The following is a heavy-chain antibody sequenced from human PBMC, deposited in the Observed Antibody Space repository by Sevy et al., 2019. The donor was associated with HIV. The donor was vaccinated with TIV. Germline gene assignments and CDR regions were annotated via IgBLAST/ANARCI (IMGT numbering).Heavy chain of an antibody. V-gene: IGHV3-7*01. J-gene: IGHJ4*02. CDR3: SCGGRLLWSGGSTFPLDY. Sequence: GGSLRLSCAASGFTFSSYWMNWVRQAPGKGLEWVANIMQDGSEIYYVDSVKGRLTISRENAKNSLYLQLNSLRAEDTAVYYCSCGGRLLWSGGSTFPLDYWGQGTRVTVSS. CDR2: IMQDGSEI. D-gene: IGHD3-10*01. CDR1: GFTFSSYW.